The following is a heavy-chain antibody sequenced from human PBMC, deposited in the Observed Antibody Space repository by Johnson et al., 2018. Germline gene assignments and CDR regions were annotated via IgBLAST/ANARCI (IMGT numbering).Heavy chain of an antibody. V-gene: IGHV5-51*01. CDR1: GYSFISYW. CDR2: IYPDDSNT. J-gene: IGHJ3*02. CDR3: ARVRSSSWPGDGFDM. D-gene: IGHD6-13*01. Sequence: EVQLVESGAEVKKPGESLKISCKGSGYSFISYWIGWVRQMPGKGLEWMGIIYPDDSNTRYSPSFQGQVTISADKSISTAFLQWSGLKASDTAMYDCARVRSSSWPGDGFDMWGQGTMVTVSS.